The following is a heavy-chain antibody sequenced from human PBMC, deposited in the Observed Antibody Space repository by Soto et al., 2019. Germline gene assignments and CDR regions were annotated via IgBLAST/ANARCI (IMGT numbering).Heavy chain of an antibody. J-gene: IGHJ4*02. Sequence: SETLSLTCTVSGGSISSYYWSWIRQPPGKGLEWIGYIYYSGSTNYNPSLKSRVTISVDTSKNQFSLKLSSVTAADTAVYYCARDSRGVAATDYFDYWGQGTLVTVSS. CDR3: ARDSRGVAATDYFDY. CDR2: IYYSGST. D-gene: IGHD2-15*01. V-gene: IGHV4-59*01. CDR1: GGSISSYY.